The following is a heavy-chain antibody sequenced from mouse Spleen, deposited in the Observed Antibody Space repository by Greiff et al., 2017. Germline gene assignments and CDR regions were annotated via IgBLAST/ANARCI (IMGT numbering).Heavy chain of an antibody. CDR2: ISSGSSTI. D-gene: IGHD1-1*01. Sequence: DVKLVESGGGLVKPGGSLKLSCAASGFTFSDYGMHWVRQAPEKGLEWVAYISSGSSTIYYADTVKGRFTISRDNAKNTLFLQMTSLRSEDTAMYYCARRIYYYGSSNFYYAMDYWGQGTSVTVSS. V-gene: IGHV5-17*01. CDR1: GFTFSDYG. CDR3: ARRIYYYGSSNFYYAMDY. J-gene: IGHJ4*01.